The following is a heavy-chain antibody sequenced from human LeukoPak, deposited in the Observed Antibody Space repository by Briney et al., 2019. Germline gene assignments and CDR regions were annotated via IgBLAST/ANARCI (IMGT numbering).Heavy chain of an antibody. CDR2: ISYDGSEK. Sequence: GGSLRLSCAASGFTFSTYGMPWVRQAPGKGLEWLAVISYDGSEKYYADSVKGRFTISRDNSKNTLYLQMNSLRAEDTAVYYCAKAPPAATYYFDYWGQGTLVTVSS. D-gene: IGHD2-2*01. CDR3: AKAPPAATYYFDY. CDR1: GFTFSTYG. J-gene: IGHJ4*02. V-gene: IGHV3-30*18.